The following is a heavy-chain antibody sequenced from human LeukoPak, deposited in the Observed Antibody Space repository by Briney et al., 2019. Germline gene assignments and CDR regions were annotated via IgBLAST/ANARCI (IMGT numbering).Heavy chain of an antibody. V-gene: IGHV4-4*07. J-gene: IGHJ3*02. CDR3: ARDSGYDWHDAFDI. D-gene: IGHD5-12*01. Sequence: SETLSLTCTVSGGSISSYYWSWIRQPAGKGLEWIGRIYTSGSTNYNPSLKSQVTMSVDTSKNQFSLKLSSVTAADTAVYYCARDSGYDWHDAFDIWGQGTMVTVSS. CDR2: IYTSGST. CDR1: GGSISSYY.